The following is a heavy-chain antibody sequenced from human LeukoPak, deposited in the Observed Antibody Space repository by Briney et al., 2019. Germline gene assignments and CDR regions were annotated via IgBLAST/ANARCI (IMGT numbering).Heavy chain of an antibody. CDR1: GYTFTSYG. Sequence: GASVKVSCKASGYTFTSYGISWVRQAPGQGLEWMGWISAYNGNTNYAQKLQGRVTMTTDTSTSTAYMGLGSLRSDDTAVYYCARDVGEYCSSTNCYASHYWGQGTLVTVSS. J-gene: IGHJ4*02. D-gene: IGHD2-2*01. CDR2: ISAYNGNT. V-gene: IGHV1-18*01. CDR3: ARDVGEYCSSTNCYASHY.